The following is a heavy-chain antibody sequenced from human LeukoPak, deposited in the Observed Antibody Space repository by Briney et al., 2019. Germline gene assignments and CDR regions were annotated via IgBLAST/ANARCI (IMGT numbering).Heavy chain of an antibody. CDR2: INHSGST. CDR1: GGSFIGFH. V-gene: IGHV4-34*01. Sequence: SETLSLTCAVYGGSFIGFHWNWIRQPPGKGLEWIGDINHSGSTNYNPSLKSRVTISVETSKNQFSLKLTSVTAADTAVYYCATPDSSGYYYLYWGQGTLVTVSS. J-gene: IGHJ4*02. CDR3: ATPDSSGYYYLY. D-gene: IGHD3-22*01.